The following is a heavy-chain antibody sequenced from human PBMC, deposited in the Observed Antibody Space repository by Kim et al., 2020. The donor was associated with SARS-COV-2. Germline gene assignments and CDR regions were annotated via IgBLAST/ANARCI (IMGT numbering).Heavy chain of an antibody. Sequence: SVKGRFTISRDNSKNTLYLQMNSLRAEDTAVYYCAKTVTTFRYYYYGMDVWGQGTTVTVSS. J-gene: IGHJ6*02. D-gene: IGHD4-17*01. CDR3: AKTVTTFRYYYYGMDV. V-gene: IGHV3-33*06.